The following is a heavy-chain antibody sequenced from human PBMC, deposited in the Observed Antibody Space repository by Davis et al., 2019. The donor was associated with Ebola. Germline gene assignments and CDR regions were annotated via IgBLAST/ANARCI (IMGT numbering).Heavy chain of an antibody. Sequence: ASVKVSCKASGYTFTGYNIHWVRQAPGQGLEWLGRVILKSGATNYAQKFQGRVTMTRDTSISTVYMELSSLRYDDTADYYCASGHNYAHEYWGQGTLVTVSS. CDR2: VILKSGAT. V-gene: IGHV1-2*06. CDR1: GYTFTGYN. J-gene: IGHJ4*02. D-gene: IGHD4-11*01. CDR3: ASGHNYAHEY.